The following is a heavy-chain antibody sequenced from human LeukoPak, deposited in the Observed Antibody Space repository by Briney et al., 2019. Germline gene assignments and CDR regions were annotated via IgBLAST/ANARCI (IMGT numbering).Heavy chain of an antibody. D-gene: IGHD5-12*01. V-gene: IGHV3-30*02. CDR3: ARDRTAYSYGTLFDY. Sequence: GGSLRLSCAASGFTFSSYWMSWVRQAPGKGLEWVAFIQYDGTNKYYADSVKGRFTISRDNSRNTLYLQMNSLRAEDTAVYYCARDRTAYSYGTLFDYWGQGTLVTVSS. J-gene: IGHJ4*02. CDR2: IQYDGTNK. CDR1: GFTFSSYW.